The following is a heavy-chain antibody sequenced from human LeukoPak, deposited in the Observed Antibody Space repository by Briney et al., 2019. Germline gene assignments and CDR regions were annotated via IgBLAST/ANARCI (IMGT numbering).Heavy chain of an antibody. D-gene: IGHD2-2*01. CDR1: GDSVSSNSAA. CDR2: TYYRSKGYN. V-gene: IGHV6-1*01. J-gene: IGHJ4*02. Sequence: LSQTLSLTCAISGDSVSSNSAAWNWVRQSPSRGLEWLGRTYYRSKGYNDYAVSVKSRITINPDTSKNQFSLQLNSVTPEDTALYYCAGTRCGSSSCYHSDYWGQGTLVTVSS. CDR3: AGTRCGSSSCYHSDY.